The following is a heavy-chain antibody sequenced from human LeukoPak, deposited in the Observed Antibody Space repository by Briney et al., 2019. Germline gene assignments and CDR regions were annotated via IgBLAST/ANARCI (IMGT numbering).Heavy chain of an antibody. CDR1: GFTFSDYY. V-gene: IGHV3-64D*06. J-gene: IGHJ4*02. CDR2: INSNGDNT. CDR3: RTFNH. Sequence: GGSLRLSCSVSGFTFSDYYMHWVRQAPGRGLEYVSAINSNGDNTYYADSVKGRFTISRDNFKNTLYLQMSSLRVEDTAVYYCRTFNHWGQGILVTVFS. D-gene: IGHD3/OR15-3a*01.